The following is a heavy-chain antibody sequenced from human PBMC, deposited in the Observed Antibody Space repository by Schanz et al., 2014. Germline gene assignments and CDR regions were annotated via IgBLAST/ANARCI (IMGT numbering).Heavy chain of an antibody. CDR2: IWYVGSNK. CDR3: ARDGDCDY. CDR1: GFTFSSYG. V-gene: IGHV3-33*01. J-gene: IGHJ4*02. Sequence: QVQLVESGGGVVQPGRSLRLSCAASGFTFSSYGMHWVRQAPGKGLEWVAIIWYVGSNKYYADSVKGRFTISRDNSKNTLFLQMSSLRAEDTAVYYCARDGDCDYWGQGTLVTVSS.